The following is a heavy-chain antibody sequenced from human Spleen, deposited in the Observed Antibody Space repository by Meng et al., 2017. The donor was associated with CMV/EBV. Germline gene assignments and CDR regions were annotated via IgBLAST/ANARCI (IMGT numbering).Heavy chain of an antibody. CDR3: ARVVRGLNRYLYYYAMDV. CDR2: IYYSGST. V-gene: IGHV4-59*01. J-gene: IGHJ6*02. CDR1: GGSISSYY. Sequence: SETLSLTCTVSGGSISSYYWSWIRQPPGKGLEWIGYIYYSGSTNYNPSLKSRVTISVDTSKNQFSLKLSSVTAADTAVYYCARVVRGLNRYLYYYAMDVWGQGTSVTVSS. D-gene: IGHD3-16*02.